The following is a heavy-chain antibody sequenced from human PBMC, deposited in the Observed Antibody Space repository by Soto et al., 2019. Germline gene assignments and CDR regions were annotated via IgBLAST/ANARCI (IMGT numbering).Heavy chain of an antibody. CDR2: ISGSGGST. D-gene: IGHD6-6*01. Sequence: PGGSLRLSCAASGFTFSGYAMSWVRQAPGKGLEWVSAISGSGGSTYYADSVKGRFTISRDNSKNTLYLQMNSLRAEDTAVYYCAKVFGRIAARPIDYWGQGTLVTVSS. V-gene: IGHV3-23*01. J-gene: IGHJ4*02. CDR3: AKVFGRIAARPIDY. CDR1: GFTFSGYA.